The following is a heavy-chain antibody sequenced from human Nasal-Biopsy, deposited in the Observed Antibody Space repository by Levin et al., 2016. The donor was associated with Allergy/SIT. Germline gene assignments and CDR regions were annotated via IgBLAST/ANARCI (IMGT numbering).Heavy chain of an antibody. CDR1: GFTVRSNY. V-gene: IGHV3-66*01. CDR2: IYSVGRS. CDR3: AAFRPDYDYGLGTKRGGWFDP. Sequence: GGSLRLSCAASGFTVRSNYITWVRQAPGKGLEWVSIIYSVGRSYYAGSVKGRFTISRDDSLNTVYLQMNSLRAEDTAVYYCAAFRPDYDYGLGTKRGGWFDPWGQGTLVTVSS. D-gene: IGHD3-10*01. J-gene: IGHJ5*02.